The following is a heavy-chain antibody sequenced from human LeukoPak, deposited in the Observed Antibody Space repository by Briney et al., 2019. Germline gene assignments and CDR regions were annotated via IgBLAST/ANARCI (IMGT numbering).Heavy chain of an antibody. J-gene: IGHJ4*02. V-gene: IGHV1-2*04. CDR1: GYTFTGYY. D-gene: IGHD3-10*01. Sequence: ASVKVSCKASGYTFTGYYMHWVRQAPGQGLEWMGWINPNSGGTNYAQKFQGWVTMTRDTSISTAYMELSRLRSDDTAVYYCAREVEYYYGSGSYSRPYYFDYWGQGTLVTVSS. CDR2: INPNSGGT. CDR3: AREVEYYYGSGSYSRPYYFDY.